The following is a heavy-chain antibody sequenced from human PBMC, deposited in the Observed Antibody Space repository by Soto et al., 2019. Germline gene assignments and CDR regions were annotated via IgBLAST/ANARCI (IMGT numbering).Heavy chain of an antibody. CDR1: GFTFSSYA. CDR2: ISYDGSNK. D-gene: IGHD3-10*01. V-gene: IGHV3-30-3*01. Sequence: GGSLRLSCAASGFTFSSYAMHWVRQAPGKGLEWVAVISYDGSNKYYADSVKGRFTISRDNSKNTLYLQMNSLRAEDTAVYYCARPPRQLLWFGESKNTVVTPHYYYYGMDVWGQGTTVTVSS. CDR3: ARPPRQLLWFGESKNTVVTPHYYYYGMDV. J-gene: IGHJ6*02.